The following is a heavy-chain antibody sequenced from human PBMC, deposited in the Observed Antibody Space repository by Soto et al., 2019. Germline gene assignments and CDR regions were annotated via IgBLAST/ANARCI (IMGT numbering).Heavy chain of an antibody. CDR1: GGSISSGGYY. Sequence: QVQLQESGPGLVKPSQTLSLTCTVSGGSISSGGYYWSWIRQNPGKGLEWIGDIYYSGTTNYNPSLKSRLTMSVDTSKNQFSLKLNSMTAADTAVYYCARDESATDAFDIWGQGTMVTVSS. V-gene: IGHV4-31*03. CDR3: ARDESATDAFDI. CDR2: IYYSGTT. D-gene: IGHD5-12*01. J-gene: IGHJ3*02.